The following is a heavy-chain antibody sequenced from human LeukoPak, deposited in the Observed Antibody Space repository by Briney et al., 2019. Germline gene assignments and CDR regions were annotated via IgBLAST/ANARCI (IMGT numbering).Heavy chain of an antibody. Sequence: GASVKVSCKASGGTFSSHAISWVRQAPGQGLEWMGGIIPIFGSGNYAQKFQGRLTITADKSTNTVYMELSSLRSEDTALYYCATGREIMYGVRSDYWGQGALVTVSS. V-gene: IGHV1-69*06. CDR1: GGTFSSHA. CDR2: IIPIFGSG. D-gene: IGHD3-10*02. J-gene: IGHJ4*02. CDR3: ATGREIMYGVRSDY.